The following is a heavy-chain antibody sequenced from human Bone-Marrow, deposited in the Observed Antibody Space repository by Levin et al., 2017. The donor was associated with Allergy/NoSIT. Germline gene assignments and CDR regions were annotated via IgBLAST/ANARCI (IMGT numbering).Heavy chain of an antibody. CDR2: INPYNGNT. J-gene: IGHJ4*02. CDR1: DYTFTNFG. CDR3: AREHDNTNSALLF. V-gene: IGHV1-18*01. D-gene: IGHD2-15*01. Sequence: GESLKISCQTSDYTFTNFGLSWVRQAPGQGLELMGWINPYNGNTKYAQAFQGRLTMTTDTSTTTVYMELRSLTSGDTAIYFCAREHDNTNSALLFWGQGTLVSVSS.